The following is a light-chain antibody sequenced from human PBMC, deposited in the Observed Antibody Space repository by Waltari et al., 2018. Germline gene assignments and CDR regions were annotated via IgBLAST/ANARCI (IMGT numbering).Light chain of an antibody. CDR1: QSISNW. J-gene: IGKJ4*01. V-gene: IGKV1-5*03. CDR3: QQYNSYSLLT. Sequence: DIQMTQSPFTLSASVGDRVIITCRASQSISNWLAWYQHKPGNAPKLLIYKASTLASGVPSMFSGSGSATDFSLTISSLQPDDFATYYCQQYNSYSLLTFGGGTKVEIK. CDR2: KAS.